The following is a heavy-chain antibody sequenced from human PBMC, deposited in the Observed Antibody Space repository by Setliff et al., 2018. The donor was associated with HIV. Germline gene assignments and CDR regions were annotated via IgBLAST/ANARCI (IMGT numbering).Heavy chain of an antibody. CDR3: AKSCDVPSKPGPYYYSMDV. V-gene: IGHV3-30*02. CDR1: GFTFSDYG. Sequence: PGGSLRLSCAPSGFTFSDYGIHWVRQAPGKGLEWLTYIRYDASNKFYADSVKGRFTISRDNSKNTLFLQLNSLRVDDTAVYYCAKSCDVPSKPGPYYYSMDV. CDR2: IRYDASNK. J-gene: IGHJ6*03. D-gene: IGHD2-2*01.